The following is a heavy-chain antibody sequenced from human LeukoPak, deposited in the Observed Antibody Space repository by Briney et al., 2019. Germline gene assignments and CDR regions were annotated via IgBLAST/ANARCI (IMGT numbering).Heavy chain of an antibody. CDR2: INYSGST. D-gene: IGHD6-13*01. CDR1: GGSFSGYY. CDR3: ARDGYSSSWYGWFDP. Sequence: SGTLSLTCAVYGGSFSGYYWSWIRQPPGKGLEWIGEINYSGSTNYNPSLKSRATISVDTSKNQISLKLSSVTAADTAVYYCARDGYSSSWYGWFDPWGQGTLVTVSS. V-gene: IGHV4-34*01. J-gene: IGHJ5*02.